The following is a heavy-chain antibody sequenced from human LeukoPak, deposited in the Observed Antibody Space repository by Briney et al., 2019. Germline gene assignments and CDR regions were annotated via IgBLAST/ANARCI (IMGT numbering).Heavy chain of an antibody. CDR2: IIVSGANT. CDR3: ASRKYDSSGFDY. J-gene: IGHJ4*02. V-gene: IGHV3-23*01. CDR1: GSTFTTYA. D-gene: IGHD3-22*01. Sequence: GGSLRPSCAASGSTFTTYATSWVRQAPGKWLEWDSAIIVSGANTYYSDSVKGRFTTSTNNSKATVYLQMNSLRAEDTDIYFCASRKYDSSGFDYWGKETLVTVSS.